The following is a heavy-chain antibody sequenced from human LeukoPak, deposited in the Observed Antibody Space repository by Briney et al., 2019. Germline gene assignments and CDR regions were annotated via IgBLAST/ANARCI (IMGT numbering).Heavy chain of an antibody. D-gene: IGHD1-26*01. CDR2: INANSGDT. Sequence: GASVKVSCKASGYTFTGYFIHWMRQAPGQGLVWMGWINANSGDTHYAQKFQGRVFMTRDTSISTVYMELSRLTTDDTAVYYCARAPSPYTGSYFDYWGQGTLVTVSS. J-gene: IGHJ4*02. V-gene: IGHV1-2*02. CDR3: ARAPSPYTGSYFDY. CDR1: GYTFTGYF.